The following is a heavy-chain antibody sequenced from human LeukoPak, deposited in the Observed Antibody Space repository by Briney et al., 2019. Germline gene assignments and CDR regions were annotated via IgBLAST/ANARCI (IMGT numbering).Heavy chain of an antibody. V-gene: IGHV3-7*01. Sequence: GGSLRLSCEASGFTFSSYWMSWVRQAPGKGLEWVANIKQDGSEKYYVDSVKGRLTISRDNAKNSLQLQVSSLRAEDTAVYYCATGSSWHTFWGQGTLVTVSS. CDR3: ATGSSWHTF. CDR1: GFTFSSYW. CDR2: IKQDGSEK. J-gene: IGHJ4*02. D-gene: IGHD6-13*01.